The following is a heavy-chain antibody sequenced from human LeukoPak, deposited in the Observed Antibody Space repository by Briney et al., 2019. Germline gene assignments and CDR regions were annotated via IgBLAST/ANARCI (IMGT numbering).Heavy chain of an antibody. D-gene: IGHD4-17*01. CDR1: GGSINKYY. J-gene: IGHJ2*01. Sequence: SETLSLTCTVSGGSINKYYWSWIRQSPGKGLEWLGYVHDSAGTIYNPSLKSRVTISVDTSKNQFSLKLSSVTAADTAVYYCARHEFGDYLDWYFDLWGRGTLVTVSS. CDR2: VHDSAGT. V-gene: IGHV4-59*08. CDR3: ARHEFGDYLDWYFDL.